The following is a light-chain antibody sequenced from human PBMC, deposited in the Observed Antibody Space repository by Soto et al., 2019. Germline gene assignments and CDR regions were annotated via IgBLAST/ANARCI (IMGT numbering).Light chain of an antibody. CDR3: SSYAGSYTLV. CDR1: SNDVGGYNF. V-gene: IGLV2-11*01. CDR2: DVS. Sequence: QSVLTQPRSVSGSPGQSVTISCTGTSNDVGGYNFVSWYQQHPGKVPKLFIYDVSRRPSGVPDRFSGSKSGNTASLTISGLQAEDEADYYCSSYAGSYTLVFGGGTKLPS. J-gene: IGLJ2*01.